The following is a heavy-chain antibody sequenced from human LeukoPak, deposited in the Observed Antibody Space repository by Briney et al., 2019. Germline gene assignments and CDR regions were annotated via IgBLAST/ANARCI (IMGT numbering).Heavy chain of an antibody. CDR3: ARVAREDYDILTGYYMAHLLDY. V-gene: IGHV1-18*01. D-gene: IGHD3-9*01. Sequence: ASVKVSCKASGYTFTSYGISWVRQAPGQGLEWMGWISAYNGNTNYAQKLQGRVTMTTDTSTSTAYMELRSLRSDDTAVYYCARVAREDYDILTGYYMAHLLDYWGQGTLVTVSS. CDR2: ISAYNGNT. J-gene: IGHJ4*02. CDR1: GYTFTSYG.